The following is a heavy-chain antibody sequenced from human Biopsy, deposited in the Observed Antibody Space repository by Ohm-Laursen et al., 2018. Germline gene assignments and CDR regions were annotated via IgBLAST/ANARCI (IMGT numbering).Heavy chain of an antibody. CDR3: ARLTGDPSY. D-gene: IGHD7-27*01. J-gene: IGHJ4*02. CDR2: IYYTGHT. V-gene: IGHV4-59*01. Sequence: SETLSLTCGVSGGSISSSYWSWIRQSPGKGLEWIGFIYYTGHTNYNPSLKSRATISVDTSKNQFSLKVISVTAADTAVYYCARLTGDPSYWGQGILVTVSS. CDR1: GGSISSSY.